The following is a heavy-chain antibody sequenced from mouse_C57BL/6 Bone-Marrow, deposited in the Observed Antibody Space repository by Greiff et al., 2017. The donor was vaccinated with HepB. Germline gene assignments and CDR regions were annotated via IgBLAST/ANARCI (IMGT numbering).Heavy chain of an antibody. D-gene: IGHD1-1*01. Sequence: QVTLKESGAELAKPGASVKLSCKASGYTFTSYWMHWVKQRPGQGLEWIGYINPSSGYTKYNQKFKDKATLTADKSSSTAYMQLSSLTYEDSAVYYCARATVVARGYFDVWGTGTTVTVSS. CDR2: INPSSGYT. CDR1: GYTFTSYW. V-gene: IGHV1-7*01. J-gene: IGHJ1*03. CDR3: ARATVVARGYFDV.